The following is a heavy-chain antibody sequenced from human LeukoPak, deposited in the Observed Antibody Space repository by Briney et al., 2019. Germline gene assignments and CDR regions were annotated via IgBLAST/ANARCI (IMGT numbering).Heavy chain of an antibody. Sequence: ASVKLSCTASGYTFTSYGISWVRQAPGQGLEWMGWISAYNGNTNYAQKLQGRVTVTTDTSTSTAYMELRSLRSDDTAVYYCARGRYCSGGSCYTYNWFDPWGQGTLVTVSS. V-gene: IGHV1-18*01. D-gene: IGHD2-15*01. CDR2: ISAYNGNT. CDR3: ARGRYCSGGSCYTYNWFDP. CDR1: GYTFTSYG. J-gene: IGHJ5*02.